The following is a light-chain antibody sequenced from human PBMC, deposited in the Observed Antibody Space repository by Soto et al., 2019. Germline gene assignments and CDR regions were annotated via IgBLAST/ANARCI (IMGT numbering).Light chain of an antibody. V-gene: IGKV1-5*03. Sequence: DIPMTQSPSTLSASVGDRVTITCRASQSISSWLAWYQQKPGKAPKLLIYKASSLESGLPSRFSGSGSGTEFTLTISSLHPDDFATYYCQQYNSYWTFGQGTKVEIK. CDR2: KAS. CDR3: QQYNSYWT. CDR1: QSISSW. J-gene: IGKJ1*01.